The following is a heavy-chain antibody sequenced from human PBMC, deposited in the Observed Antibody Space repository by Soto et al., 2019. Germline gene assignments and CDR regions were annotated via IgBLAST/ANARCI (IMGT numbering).Heavy chain of an antibody. CDR2: IYYSGST. CDR1: GGSISSGDYY. J-gene: IGHJ6*02. Sequence: PSETLSLTCTVSGGSISSGDYYWSWIRQPPGKGLEWIGYIYYSGSTYYNPSLKSRVTISVDTSKNQFSLKLSSVTAADTAVYYCAKSSDYDFWSGGSYGMDVWGQGTTVTVSS. V-gene: IGHV4-30-4*01. CDR3: AKSSDYDFWSGGSYGMDV. D-gene: IGHD3-3*01.